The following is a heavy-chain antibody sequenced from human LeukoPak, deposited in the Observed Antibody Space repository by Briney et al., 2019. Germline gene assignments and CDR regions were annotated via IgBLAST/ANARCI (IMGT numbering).Heavy chain of an antibody. CDR1: GFTFSTYA. Sequence: GGSLRLSCAASGFTFSTYAMHWVRQAPGKGLEYVSAISSKGGSTYYANSVKGRFTISRDNSKNTLYLQMGSLRAEDMAVYYCARAVVGATDYWGQGTLVTVSS. D-gene: IGHD1-26*01. CDR3: ARAVVGATDY. V-gene: IGHV3-64*01. J-gene: IGHJ4*02. CDR2: ISSKGGST.